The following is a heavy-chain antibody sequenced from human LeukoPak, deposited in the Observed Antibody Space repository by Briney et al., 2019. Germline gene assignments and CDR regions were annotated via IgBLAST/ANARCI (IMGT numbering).Heavy chain of an antibody. CDR3: ARPTDYDRSGYGT. CDR1: GVSIGGSSYY. Sequence: AETLSLTCTVSGVSIGGSSYYWGWIRQAPGQGLVWGGSTYYSGRNQYNPSVRTRVTLSVEPSKHQFSLKLSSVTAADTAVYYCARPTDYDRSGYGTWGQGTMVSVPS. CDR2: TYYSGRN. J-gene: IGHJ5*02. V-gene: IGHV4-39*01. D-gene: IGHD3-22*01.